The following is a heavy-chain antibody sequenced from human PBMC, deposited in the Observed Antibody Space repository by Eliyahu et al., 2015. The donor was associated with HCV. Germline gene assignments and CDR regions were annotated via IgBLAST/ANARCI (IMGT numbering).Heavy chain of an antibody. Sequence: EVQLVESGGGLVQPGGSLRLXCAAXGFTFSSYEMNWVRQAPGKGLEWVSYISSSGSTIYYADSVKGRFTISRDNAKNSLYLQMNSLRAEDTAVYYCARDGYSSLDADYWGQGTLVTVSS. V-gene: IGHV3-48*03. CDR3: ARDGYSSLDADY. CDR2: ISSSGSTI. CDR1: GFTFSSYE. D-gene: IGHD6-13*01. J-gene: IGHJ4*02.